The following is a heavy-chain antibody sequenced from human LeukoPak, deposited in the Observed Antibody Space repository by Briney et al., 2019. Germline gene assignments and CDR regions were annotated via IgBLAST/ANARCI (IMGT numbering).Heavy chain of an antibody. CDR1: GFTFSTSW. J-gene: IGHJ4*02. V-gene: IGHV3-7*01. CDR2: IKQDGNEK. Sequence: GGSLRLSCAASGFTFSTSWMIWVRQAPGKGLEWVANIKQDGNEKYYVDSVKGRFTISRDNAKNSLFLQMNSLRAEDTAMYYCARGSYSRGGSFDYWGQGTPVTVSS. D-gene: IGHD6-13*01. CDR3: ARGSYSRGGSFDY.